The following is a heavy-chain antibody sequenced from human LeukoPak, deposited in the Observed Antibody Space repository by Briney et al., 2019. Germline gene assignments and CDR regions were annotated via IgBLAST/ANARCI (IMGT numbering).Heavy chain of an antibody. V-gene: IGHV1-69*05. CDR2: IIPIFGTA. CDR3: ARVRLNYYDSSGYFDY. D-gene: IGHD3-22*01. J-gene: IGHJ4*02. Sequence: SVKVSCKASGGTFSSYAISWVRQAPGQGLEWMGRIIPIFGTANYAQKFQGRVTITTDESTSTAYMELRSLRSEDTAVYYCARVRLNYYDSSGYFDYWGQGTLVTVSS. CDR1: GGTFSSYA.